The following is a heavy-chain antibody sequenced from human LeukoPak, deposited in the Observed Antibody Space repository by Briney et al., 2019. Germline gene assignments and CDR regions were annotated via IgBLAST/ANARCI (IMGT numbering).Heavy chain of an antibody. Sequence: GGSLRLSCAASGFTFSSYGMSWVRQAPGKGLEWVANIKQDGSEKYYVDSVKGRFTISRDNAKNSLYLQMNSLRAEDTTVYYCARDRRFGSGSYYSFDYWGQGTLVTVSS. V-gene: IGHV3-7*03. J-gene: IGHJ4*02. CDR3: ARDRRFGSGSYYSFDY. D-gene: IGHD3-10*01. CDR1: GFTFSSYG. CDR2: IKQDGSEK.